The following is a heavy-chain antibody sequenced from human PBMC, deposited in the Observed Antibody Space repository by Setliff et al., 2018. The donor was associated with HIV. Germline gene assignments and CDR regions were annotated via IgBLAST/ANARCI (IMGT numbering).Heavy chain of an antibody. CDR1: GFTFSSYT. CDR3: ARGGLYDSGGYYPPPAGRIDS. Sequence: GASVKVSCAASGFTFSSYTMNWVRQAPGKGLEWVSSISSSGNYIYYADSVKARFTISRDNAKKSLYLQMNSLRAEDTAVYYCARGGLYDSGGYYPPPAGRIDSWGPGTLVTVSS. D-gene: IGHD3-22*01. V-gene: IGHV3-21*01. J-gene: IGHJ4*02. CDR2: ISSSGNYI.